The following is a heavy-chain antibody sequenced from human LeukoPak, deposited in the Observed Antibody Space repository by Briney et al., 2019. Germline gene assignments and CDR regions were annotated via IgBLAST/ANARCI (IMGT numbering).Heavy chain of an antibody. D-gene: IGHD6-13*01. J-gene: IGHJ4*02. V-gene: IGHV3-23*01. CDR3: AKDRGASPGMPYYFDY. Sequence: PSETLPLTCAVSGASISSNNWWWSWVRQPPGKGLEWVSSISGSGGSTYYADSVKGRFTISRDNSKNTLYLQMNSLRAEDTAVYYCAKDRGASPGMPYYFDYWGQGTLVTVSS. CDR2: ISGSGGST. CDR1: GASISSNN.